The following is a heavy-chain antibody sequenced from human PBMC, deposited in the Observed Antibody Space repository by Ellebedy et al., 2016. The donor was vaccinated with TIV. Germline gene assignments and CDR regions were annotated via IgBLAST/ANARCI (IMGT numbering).Heavy chain of an antibody. V-gene: IGHV1-69*04. CDR3: ARDRANDYGDKSPKWQWAFDGFDP. J-gene: IGHJ5*02. CDR1: GGTFSSYA. CDR2: IIPILGIA. Sequence: AASVKVSCKASGGTFSSYAISWVRQAPGQGLEWRVRIIPILGIANYAQKFQGRITITADNSTSTAYMELSSLRSEDTAVYYCARDRANDYGDKSPKWQWAFDGFDPWGQGTLVTVSS. D-gene: IGHD4-23*01.